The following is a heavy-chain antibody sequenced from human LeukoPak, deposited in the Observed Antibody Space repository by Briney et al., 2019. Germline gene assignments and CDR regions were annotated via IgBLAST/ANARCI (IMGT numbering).Heavy chain of an antibody. CDR3: ARMWSTATSGWNWFDP. CDR2: MNANSGLT. J-gene: IGHJ5*02. V-gene: IGHV1-8*01. Sequence: ASVKVSCKASGYTFTSNDINWVRQATGQGLEWMGWMNANSGLTGFAQKFQGRVTMTRDTSISTAYMELSSLTSEDTAVYYCARMWSTATSGWNWFDPWGQGTLVTVSS. D-gene: IGHD6-13*01. CDR1: GYTFTSND.